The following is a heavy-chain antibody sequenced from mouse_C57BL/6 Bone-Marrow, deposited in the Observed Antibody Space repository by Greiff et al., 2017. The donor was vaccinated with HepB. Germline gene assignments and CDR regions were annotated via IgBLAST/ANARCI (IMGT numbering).Heavy chain of an antibody. CDR2: IWSGGST. CDR3: ARNTPWYFDV. CDR1: GFSLTSYG. Sequence: VQLQQSGPGLVQPSQSLSITCTVSGFSLTSYGVHWVRQSPGKGLEWLGVIWSGGSTDYNAAFISRLSISKDNSKSQVFFKMNSLQADDTAIYYCARNTPWYFDVWGTGTTVTVSS. V-gene: IGHV2-2*01. J-gene: IGHJ1*03.